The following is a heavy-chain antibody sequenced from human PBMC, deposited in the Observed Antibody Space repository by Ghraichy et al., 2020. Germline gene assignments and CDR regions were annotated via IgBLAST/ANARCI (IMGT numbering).Heavy chain of an antibody. CDR3: ARDDCSSTSCYYYYGMDV. J-gene: IGHJ6*02. D-gene: IGHD2-2*01. Sequence: LSLTCAASGFTFSSYWMSWVRQAPGKGLEWVANIKQDGSEKYYVDSVKGRFTISRDNAKNSRYLQMNSLRAEDTAVYYCARDDCSSTSCYYYYGMDVWGQGTTVTVSS. CDR1: GFTFSSYW. CDR2: IKQDGSEK. V-gene: IGHV3-7*01.